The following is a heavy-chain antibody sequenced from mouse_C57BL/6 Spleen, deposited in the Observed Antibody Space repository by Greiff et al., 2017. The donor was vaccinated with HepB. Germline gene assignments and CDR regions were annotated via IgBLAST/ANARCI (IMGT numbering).Heavy chain of an antibody. D-gene: IGHD3-3*01. CDR3: ARGVGQDY. J-gene: IGHJ2*01. CDR2: IYPSDSET. V-gene: IGHV1-61*01. CDR1: GYTFTSYW. Sequence: VQLQQPGAELVRPGSSVKLSCKASGYTFTSYWMDWVKQRPGQGLEWIGNIYPSDSETHYNQKFKDKATLTVDKSSSTAYMQLSSLTSEDSAVYYCARGVGQDYWGQGTTLTVSS.